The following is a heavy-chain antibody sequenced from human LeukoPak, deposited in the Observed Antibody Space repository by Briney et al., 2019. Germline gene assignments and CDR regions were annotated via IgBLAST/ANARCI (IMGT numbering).Heavy chain of an antibody. CDR2: IWKDGSKK. J-gene: IGHJ4*02. CDR1: GFTFSIYG. Sequence: GGSLRLSCAASGFTFSIYGMHWVRQAPGKGLEWVAVIWKDGSKKYYADSVKGRFTISRDNSKNTLDLQMNSLRDEDTAVYYCAREEGSSGYYNYWGQGTLVTVSS. CDR3: AREEGSSGYYNY. V-gene: IGHV3-33*01. D-gene: IGHD3-22*01.